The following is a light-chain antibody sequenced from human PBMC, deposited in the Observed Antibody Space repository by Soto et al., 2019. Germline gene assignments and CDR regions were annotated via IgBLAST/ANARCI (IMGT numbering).Light chain of an antibody. V-gene: IGKV3-20*01. CDR2: GAS. J-gene: IGKJ1*01. CDR1: HTVTSNY. Sequence: EIVLTQSPDTLSLSPGERATLSCRASHTVTSNYLAWYQQKPGQAPRLLIYGASSRATDIPDRFIGSGSGTDFTLTISRLETEDFAVYYCQQYGGSPRTFGQGTKVEIK. CDR3: QQYGGSPRT.